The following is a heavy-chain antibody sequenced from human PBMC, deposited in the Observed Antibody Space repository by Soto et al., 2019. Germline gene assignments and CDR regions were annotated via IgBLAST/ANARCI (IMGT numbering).Heavy chain of an antibody. J-gene: IGHJ4*02. CDR2: IYYSGST. Sequence: PSETLSLTCTVSGGSISSSYYWGWIRQPPGKGLEWIGSIYYSGSTYYNPSLKSRVTISVDTSKNQFSLKLSSVTAADTAVYYCARQAELGIAAAVDYWGQGTLVTAPQ. D-gene: IGHD6-13*01. CDR3: ARQAELGIAAAVDY. V-gene: IGHV4-39*01. CDR1: GGSISSSYY.